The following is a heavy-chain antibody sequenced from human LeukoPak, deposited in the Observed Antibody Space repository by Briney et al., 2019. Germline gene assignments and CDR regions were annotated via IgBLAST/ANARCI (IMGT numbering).Heavy chain of an antibody. D-gene: IGHD2-21*02. CDR3: ARESSVVVTAGGLVY. CDR2: IIPILGIA. Sequence: GASVKVSCKASGGIFSSYTISWVRQAPGQGLEWMGRIIPILGIANYAQKFQGRVTITADKSTSTAYMELSSLRSEDTAVYYCARESSVVVTAGGLVYWGQGTLVTVSS. J-gene: IGHJ4*02. V-gene: IGHV1-69*04. CDR1: GGIFSSYT.